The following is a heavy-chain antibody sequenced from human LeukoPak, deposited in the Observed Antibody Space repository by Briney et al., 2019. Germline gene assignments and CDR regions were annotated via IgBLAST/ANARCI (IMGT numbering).Heavy chain of an antibody. CDR2: IYSGGST. D-gene: IGHD6-19*01. CDR3: ARELAVAGTNY. CDR1: GFTVSSNY. J-gene: IGHJ4*02. V-gene: IGHV3-66*02. Sequence: GGSLRLSCAASGFTVSSNYMSWVRQAPGKGLEWVSVIYSGGSTYYADSAKGRFTISRDNSKNTLYLQMNSLRAEDTAVYYCARELAVAGTNYWGQGTLVTVSS.